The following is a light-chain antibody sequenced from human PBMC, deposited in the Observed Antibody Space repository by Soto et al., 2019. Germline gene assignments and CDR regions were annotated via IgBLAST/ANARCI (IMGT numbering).Light chain of an antibody. CDR2: DAS. J-gene: IGKJ5*01. V-gene: IGKV3-20*01. CDR1: QSVSSNY. CDR3: QQYGTSPQT. Sequence: EIVLTQSPGTLSLSPGERATLSCRASQSVSSNYLAWYQQKPGQAPRLLIYDASSRATGIPDRFSGSGSGTDFTLTISRLEPEDLAVYYCQQYGTSPQTFGQGTRLENK.